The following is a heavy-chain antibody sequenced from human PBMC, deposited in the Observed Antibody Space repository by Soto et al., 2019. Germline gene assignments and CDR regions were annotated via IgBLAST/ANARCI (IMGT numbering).Heavy chain of an antibody. V-gene: IGHV4-31*03. CDR1: GGSISSGGYY. Sequence: PSETLPLTCTVSGGSISSGGYYWSWIRQYPGKGLEWIGYIYYSGSTYYNPSLTSRVTISVDTSKNQFSLKLSSVTAADTAVYYCARVPYYYDTSVYLSYYFDSWGQGTLVTVSS. CDR3: ARVPYYYDTSVYLSYYFDS. CDR2: IYYSGST. J-gene: IGHJ4*02. D-gene: IGHD3-22*01.